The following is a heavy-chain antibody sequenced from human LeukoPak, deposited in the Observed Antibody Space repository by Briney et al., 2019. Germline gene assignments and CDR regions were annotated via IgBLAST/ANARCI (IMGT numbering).Heavy chain of an antibody. CDR3: ARAYYYDSSGLDV. J-gene: IGHJ6*02. CDR2: IYYSGST. CDR1: GGXISTYY. D-gene: IGHD3-22*01. V-gene: IGHV4-59*01. Sequence: SETLSLTCIVSGGXISTYYWTWIRQPPGKGLEWIGYIYYSGSTNYNPSLKSRVTISVDTSRNQFSLKLSSVTAADTAVYYCARAYYYDSSGLDVWGQGTTVTVSS.